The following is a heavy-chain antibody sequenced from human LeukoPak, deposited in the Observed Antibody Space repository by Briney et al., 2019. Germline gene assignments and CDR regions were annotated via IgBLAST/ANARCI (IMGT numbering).Heavy chain of an antibody. Sequence: GSLRLSCAASGFTFSSYEMNWVRPAPGKGLEWVSYISSSGSTIYYADSVKGRFTISRDNAKKSLYLQMNSLRAEDTAVYYCAELGITMIGGVWGKGTTVTISS. CDR2: ISSSGSTI. D-gene: IGHD3-10*02. V-gene: IGHV3-48*03. J-gene: IGHJ6*04. CDR3: AELGITMIGGV. CDR1: GFTFSSYE.